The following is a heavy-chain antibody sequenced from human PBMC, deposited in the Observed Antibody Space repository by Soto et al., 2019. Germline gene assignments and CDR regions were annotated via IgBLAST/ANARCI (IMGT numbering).Heavy chain of an antibody. CDR3: ARAGLYDFWSGPYYYYYGMDV. CDR1: GYTFTSYG. J-gene: IGHJ6*02. CDR2: ISAYNGNT. V-gene: IGHV1-18*01. Sequence: QVQLVQSGAEVKKPGASVKVSCKASGYTFTSYGISWVRQAPGQGLEWMGWISAYNGNTNYAQKFQGRVTMTRDTSISTAYMELSRLRSDDTAVYYCARAGLYDFWSGPYYYYYGMDVWGQGTTVTVSS. D-gene: IGHD3-3*01.